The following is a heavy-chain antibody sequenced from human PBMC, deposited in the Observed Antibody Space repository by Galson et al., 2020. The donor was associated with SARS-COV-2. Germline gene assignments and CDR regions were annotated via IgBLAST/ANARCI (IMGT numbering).Heavy chain of an antibody. CDR1: GFTFSRYE. Sequence: GGSLRLSCAASGFTFSRYEMNWVRQAPGKGLEWVAYISSSASTIYYADSVKGRFTISRDNAKDSLSLQMSSLRVEDTAFYYCARGGYCTTTSCPAHNWFDLWGQGTLVTVSS. CDR3: ARGGYCTTTSCPAHNWFDL. J-gene: IGHJ5*02. D-gene: IGHD2-2*01. CDR2: ISSSASTI. V-gene: IGHV3-48*03.